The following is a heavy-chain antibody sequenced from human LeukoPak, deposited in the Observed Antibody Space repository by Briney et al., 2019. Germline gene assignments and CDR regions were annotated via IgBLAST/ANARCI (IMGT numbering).Heavy chain of an antibody. CDR3: AREGGYSYGYTFDY. CDR1: GYTFTGYY. J-gene: IGHJ4*02. D-gene: IGHD5-18*01. Sequence: SCKASGYTFTGYYMHWVRPAPGKGLEWVAVISYDGSNKYYADSVKGRFTISRDNSKNTLYLQMNSLRAEDTAVYYCAREGGYSYGYTFDYWGQGTLVTVSS. V-gene: IGHV3-30-3*01. CDR2: ISYDGSNK.